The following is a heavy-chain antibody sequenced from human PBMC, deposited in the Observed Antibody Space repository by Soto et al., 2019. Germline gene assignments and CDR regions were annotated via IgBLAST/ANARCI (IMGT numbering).Heavy chain of an antibody. D-gene: IGHD3-10*01. CDR2: INDNGGDT. CDR1: GFTFINNV. V-gene: IGHV3-23*01. CDR3: AKEMYGAALVARDV. J-gene: IGHJ6*02. Sequence: EVQLLESGGGLVQPGGSLRLSCAASGFTFINNVMSWVRQAPGKGLEWGSGINDNGGDTYYADSVKGWCTISRDNSKNTQSLPMNSLSAEDTAEYYCAKEMYGAALVARDVWGQGTTVTVPS.